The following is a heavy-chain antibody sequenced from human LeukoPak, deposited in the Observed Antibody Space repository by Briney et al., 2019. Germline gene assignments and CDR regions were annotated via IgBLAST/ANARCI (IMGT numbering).Heavy chain of an antibody. CDR1: GCSISSSSYY. V-gene: IGHV4-39*01. Sequence: SETLSLTCTVSGCSISSSSYYWGWIRQPPGKGLEWIGSIYYSRSTYYNPSLNSLTTISVDTTKNQFFLNLSSVTAADTAVYFCASVGGYHDPSDYWGQGTLVTVSS. CDR2: IYYSRST. CDR3: ASVGGYHDPSDY. J-gene: IGHJ4*02. D-gene: IGHD3-22*01.